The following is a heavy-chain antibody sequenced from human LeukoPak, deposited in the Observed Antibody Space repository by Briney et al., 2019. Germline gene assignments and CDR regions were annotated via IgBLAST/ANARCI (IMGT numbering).Heavy chain of an antibody. CDR2: IRNDGTHE. V-gene: IGHV3-30*02. Sequence: GGSLRLSCTASGFTFNIFGMYWVRQAPGKGLEWVAFIRNDGTHEKYGDSVKGRFTISRDNSKNTLYLLMNSLRGEDTAIYYFAKDPENNGYSDGSFNYWGRETLVSFSS. CDR1: GFTFNIFG. CDR3: AKDPENNGYSDGSFNY. D-gene: IGHD3-22*01. J-gene: IGHJ4*02.